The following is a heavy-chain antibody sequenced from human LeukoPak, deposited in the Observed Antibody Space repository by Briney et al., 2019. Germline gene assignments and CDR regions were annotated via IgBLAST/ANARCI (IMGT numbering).Heavy chain of an antibody. D-gene: IGHD3-16*02. V-gene: IGHV4-39*01. J-gene: IGHJ5*02. CDR2: IYYSGST. Sequence: PSETLSLXRTVSGGSISSSSYYWGWIRQPPGKGLEWIGSIYYSGSTYYNPSLKSRVTISVDTSKNQFSLKLSSVTAADTAVYYCAIQQLGLGELSLLDPWGQGTLVTVSS. CDR1: GGSISSSSYY. CDR3: AIQQLGLGELSLLDP.